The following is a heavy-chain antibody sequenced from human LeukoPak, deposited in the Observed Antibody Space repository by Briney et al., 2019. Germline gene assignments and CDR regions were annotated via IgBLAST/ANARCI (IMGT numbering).Heavy chain of an antibody. CDR1: GFTFSSYE. CDR3: ARGPNWGTDYYYYMDV. J-gene: IGHJ6*03. D-gene: IGHD7-27*01. V-gene: IGHV3-48*03. Sequence: GGSLRLSCAASGFTFSSYEMNWVRQAPGKGLEWVSYISSSGSTIYYADSVKGRFTISRDNAKNSLYLQMNSLRAEDTAVYYCARGPNWGTDYYYYMDVWGKGTTVTISS. CDR2: ISSSGSTI.